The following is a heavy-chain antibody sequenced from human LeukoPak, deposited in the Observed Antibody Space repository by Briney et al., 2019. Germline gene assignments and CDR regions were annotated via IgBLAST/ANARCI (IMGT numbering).Heavy chain of an antibody. CDR3: ARDPGGVVAATPYYFDY. CDR2: ISAYNGNT. D-gene: IGHD2-15*01. V-gene: IGHV1-18*01. Sequence: EASVKVSCKASGYTFTSYGISWVRQAPGQGLEWMGWISAYNGNTNYAQKLQGRVTMTTDTSTSTAYMELRSLRSEDTAVYYCARDPGGVVAATPYYFDYWGQGTLVTVSS. CDR1: GYTFTSYG. J-gene: IGHJ4*02.